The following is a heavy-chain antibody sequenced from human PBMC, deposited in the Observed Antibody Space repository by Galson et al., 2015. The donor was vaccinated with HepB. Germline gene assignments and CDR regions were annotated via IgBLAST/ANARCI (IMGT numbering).Heavy chain of an antibody. Sequence: SLRLSCAASGFTFSTYAMHWIRQAPGKGLEWVAVISYDRSNKYYADSVKGRFTISRDNSKNTLYLQMSSLRAEDTAVYYCAKGVKIAARRGYYYGMDVWGQGTTVTVSS. J-gene: IGHJ6*02. CDR2: ISYDRSNK. CDR3: AKGVKIAARRGYYYGMDV. V-gene: IGHV3-30*04. D-gene: IGHD6-6*01. CDR1: GFTFSTYA.